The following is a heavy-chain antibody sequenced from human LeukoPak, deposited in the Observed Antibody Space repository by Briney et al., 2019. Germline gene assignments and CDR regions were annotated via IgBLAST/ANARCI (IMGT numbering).Heavy chain of an antibody. CDR1: GFTFSSYS. CDR3: AKVGERWLQFAYFDY. D-gene: IGHD5-24*01. V-gene: IGHV3-21*01. J-gene: IGHJ4*02. CDR2: ISSSSSYI. Sequence: SGGSLRLSCAASGFTFSSYSMNWVRQAPGKGLEWVSSISSSSSYIYYADSVKGRFTISRDNSKNTLYLQMNSLRAEDTAVYYCAKVGERWLQFAYFDYWGQGTLVTVSS.